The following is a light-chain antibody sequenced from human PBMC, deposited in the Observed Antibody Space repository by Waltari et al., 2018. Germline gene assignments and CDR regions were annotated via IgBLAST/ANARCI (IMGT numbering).Light chain of an antibody. J-gene: IGKJ4*01. Sequence: EIKLTQSRSFLSAAVRDRVTITCQASQGANRYLAWFQQKPGKAHKVLVFGASTLQSGVPSRSSGSGAGTEFTLTISSLQPEDIATYYCQQYHSYPITFGGGTKVETK. CDR1: QGANRY. CDR2: GAS. CDR3: QQYHSYPIT. V-gene: IGKV1-9*01.